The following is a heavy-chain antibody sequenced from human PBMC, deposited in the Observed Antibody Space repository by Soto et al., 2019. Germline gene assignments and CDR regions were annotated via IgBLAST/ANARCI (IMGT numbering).Heavy chain of an antibody. D-gene: IGHD2-15*01. V-gene: IGHV3-33*01. CDR1: GFSFIVYG. J-gene: IGHJ4*02. CDR3: AAWAEGATEVH. CDR2: IWYDASKQ. Sequence: RGSLRLSCETSGFSFIVYGMHWVRQAPGKGLEWVAVIWYDASKQFYAASVEGRFTISRDNSKAILYLQMNSLRAEDTAVYYCAAWAEGATEVHWGQGTLVTVSS.